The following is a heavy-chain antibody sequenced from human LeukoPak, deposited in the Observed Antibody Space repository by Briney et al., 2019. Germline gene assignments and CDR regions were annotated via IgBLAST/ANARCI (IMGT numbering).Heavy chain of an antibody. J-gene: IGHJ5*02. CDR1: GGSVSSGGYY. CDR3: ARTTGRYLDFDP. Sequence: PSETLSLTCTVSGGSVSSGGYYWSWIRQPPGKGLEWIGYIYYSGTTNYSPSLKSRVSISVDTSKNQFALELSSVTAADTAVYYCARTTGRYLDFDPWGQGTLVTVSS. D-gene: IGHD3-9*01. V-gene: IGHV4-61*08. CDR2: IYYSGTT.